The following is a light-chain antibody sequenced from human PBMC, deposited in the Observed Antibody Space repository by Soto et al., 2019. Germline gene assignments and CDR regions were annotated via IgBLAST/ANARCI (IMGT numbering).Light chain of an antibody. CDR3: QQGYSVPFT. V-gene: IGKV1-39*01. CDR2: AAS. Sequence: DIQMTQSPSSLSASVGDRVTITCRASQSLTSYLNWYQQKPGKAPKLLIYAASNLQSGVPPRFSGSGSGTDFTLTISSLQPEDFATYYCQQGYSVPFTFGPGTKVDIK. CDR1: QSLTSY. J-gene: IGKJ3*01.